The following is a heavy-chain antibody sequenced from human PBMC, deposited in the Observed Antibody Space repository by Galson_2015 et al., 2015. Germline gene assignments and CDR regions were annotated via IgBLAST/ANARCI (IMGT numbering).Heavy chain of an antibody. CDR3: ARDTGYSYGYPFDY. CDR2: INPNSGGT. Sequence: SVKVSCKASGYTFTGYYMHWVRQAPGQGLEWMGRINPNSGGTNYAQKFQGRVTMTRDTSISTAYMELSRLRSDDTAVYYCARDTGYSYGYPFDYWGQGTLVTVSS. CDR1: GYTFTGYY. J-gene: IGHJ4*02. D-gene: IGHD5-18*01. V-gene: IGHV1-2*06.